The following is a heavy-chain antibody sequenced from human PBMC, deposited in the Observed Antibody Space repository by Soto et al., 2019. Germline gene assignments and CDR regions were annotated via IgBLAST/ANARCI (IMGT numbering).Heavy chain of an antibody. D-gene: IGHD1-26*01. CDR3: ARERIAGTLDY. V-gene: IGHV1-2*02. CDR2: INPGSGAT. CDR1: GYNFFGFY. Sequence: AAVKVSCKTSGYNFFGFYIHWVRQAPGQGLEWVGWINPGSGATNYAQNFQGRVTVTRNTSISTAYLEFRGLTSDDTAVYYCARERIAGTLDYWGQGPQVTVSS. J-gene: IGHJ4*02.